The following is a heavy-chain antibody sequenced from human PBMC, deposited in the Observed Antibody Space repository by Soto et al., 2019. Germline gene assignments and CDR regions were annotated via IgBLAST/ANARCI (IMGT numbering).Heavy chain of an antibody. D-gene: IGHD3-22*01. CDR3: ARVDYYDSSGYWYDAFDI. CDR1: GFTFSSYC. Sequence: XGSLRLSCAASGFTFSSYCMSWVRQAPGKGLEWVANIKQDGSEKYYVDSVKGRFTISRDNAKNSLYLQMNSLRAEDTAVYYCARVDYYDSSGYWYDAFDIWGQGTMVTVSS. V-gene: IGHV3-7*01. CDR2: IKQDGSEK. J-gene: IGHJ3*02.